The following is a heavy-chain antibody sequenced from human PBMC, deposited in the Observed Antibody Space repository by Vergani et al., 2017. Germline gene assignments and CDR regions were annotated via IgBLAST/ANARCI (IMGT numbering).Heavy chain of an antibody. V-gene: IGHV3-30-3*01. CDR2: ISYDGSNK. J-gene: IGHJ4*02. D-gene: IGHD6-19*01. Sequence: QVQLVESGGGVVQPGRSLRLSCAASGFTFSSYAMHWVRQAPGKGLEWVAVISYDGSNKYYADSVKGRFTISRDNSKNTLYLQMNSLRAEDTAVYYCARVAVAQRHFDYWGQGTLVTVSS. CDR3: ARVAVAQRHFDY. CDR1: GFTFSSYA.